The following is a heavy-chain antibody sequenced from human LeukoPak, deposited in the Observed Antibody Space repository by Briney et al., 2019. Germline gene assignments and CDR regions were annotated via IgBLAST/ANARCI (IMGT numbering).Heavy chain of an antibody. CDR1: GGSISSYY. CDR3: ARREVVPAAPYYYYYYMDV. V-gene: IGHV4-59*01. Sequence: SETLSLTCTVSGGSISSYYWSWIRQPPGKGLEWIGYIYYSGSTNYNPSLKSRVTISVDTSKNQFSLKLSSVTAADTAVYYCARREVVPAAPYYYYYYMDVWGKGTTVTVSS. D-gene: IGHD2-2*01. CDR2: IYYSGST. J-gene: IGHJ6*03.